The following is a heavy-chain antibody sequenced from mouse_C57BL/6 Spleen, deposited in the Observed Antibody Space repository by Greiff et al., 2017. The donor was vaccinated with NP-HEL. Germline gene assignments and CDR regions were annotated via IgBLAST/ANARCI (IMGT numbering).Heavy chain of an antibody. Sequence: QVQLKESGAELARPGASVKMSCKASGYTFTSYTMHWVKQRPGQGLEWIGYINPSSGYTKYNQKFKDKATLTADKSSSTAYMQLSSLTSEDSAVYYCARDFGNYVRDAMDYWGQGTSVTVSS. CDR1: GYTFTSYT. V-gene: IGHV1-4*01. CDR2: INPSSGYT. D-gene: IGHD2-1*01. J-gene: IGHJ4*01. CDR3: ARDFGNYVRDAMDY.